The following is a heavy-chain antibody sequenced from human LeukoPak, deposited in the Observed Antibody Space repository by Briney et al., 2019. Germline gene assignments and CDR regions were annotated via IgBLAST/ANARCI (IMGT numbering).Heavy chain of an antibody. V-gene: IGHV3-64*01. Sequence: PGGSLRLXCAASGFTFSSYAMHWVRRAPGKGLEYVSAISSNGGSTYYANSVKGRFTISRDNSKNTLYLQMGSLRAEDMAVYYCARSSGYSDYWGQGTLVTVSS. CDR2: ISSNGGST. J-gene: IGHJ4*02. D-gene: IGHD3-22*01. CDR1: GFTFSSYA. CDR3: ARSSGYSDY.